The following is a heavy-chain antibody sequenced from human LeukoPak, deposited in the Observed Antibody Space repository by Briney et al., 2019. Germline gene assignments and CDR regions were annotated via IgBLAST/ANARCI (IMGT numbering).Heavy chain of an antibody. V-gene: IGHV4-34*01. Sequence: PETLSLTCAVYGGSFSGYYWSWIRQPPGKGLEWIGEINHSGSTNYNPSLKSRVTISVDTSKNQFSLKLSSVTAADTAVYYCARVRVDYYYYGMDVWGQGTTVTVSS. D-gene: IGHD3-3*01. J-gene: IGHJ6*02. CDR1: GGSFSGYY. CDR3: ARVRVDYYYYGMDV. CDR2: INHSGST.